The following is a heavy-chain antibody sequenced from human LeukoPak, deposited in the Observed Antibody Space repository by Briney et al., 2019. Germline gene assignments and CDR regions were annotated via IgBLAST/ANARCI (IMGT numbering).Heavy chain of an antibody. J-gene: IGHJ4*02. V-gene: IGHV3-73*01. Sequence: PGGSLKLSCAASGFTFSGSAMHWVRQASGKGLEWVGRIRNYANSYATPYAASVKGRFTISRDDSKNTAYLQMNSLKTEDTAVYYCTSYYYYDSSAPIGLERYCGQGTLVTVSS. D-gene: IGHD3-22*01. CDR2: IRNYANSYAT. CDR3: TSYYYYDSSAPIGLERY. CDR1: GFTFSGSA.